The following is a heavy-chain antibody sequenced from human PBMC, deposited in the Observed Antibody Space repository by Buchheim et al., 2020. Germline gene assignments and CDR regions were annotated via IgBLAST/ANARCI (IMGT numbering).Heavy chain of an antibody. D-gene: IGHD3-22*01. CDR2: IYYSGST. V-gene: IGHV4-59*01. Sequence: QVQLQESGPGLVKPSETLSLTCTVSGGSISSYYWSWIRQPPGKGLEWIGYIYYSGSTNYNPSLKSRVTISVDTSKNQFSLKLSSVTAADTAVYYCARDRHYYDSSGYFDAFDIWGQGT. CDR3: ARDRHYYDSSGYFDAFDI. J-gene: IGHJ3*02. CDR1: GGSISSYY.